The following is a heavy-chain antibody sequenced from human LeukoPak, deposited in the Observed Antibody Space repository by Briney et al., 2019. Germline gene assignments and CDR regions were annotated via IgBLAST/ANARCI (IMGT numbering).Heavy chain of an antibody. CDR3: AAKSWFYFDY. D-gene: IGHD6-13*01. CDR1: GFTVSSNY. CDR2: ISSSSSYI. J-gene: IGHJ4*02. Sequence: GGSLRLSCAASGFTVSSNYMSWVRQAPGKGLEWVSSISSSSSYIYYADSVKGRFTISRDNAKNSLYLQMNSLRAEDTAVYYCAAKSWFYFDYWGQGTLVTVSS. V-gene: IGHV3-21*01.